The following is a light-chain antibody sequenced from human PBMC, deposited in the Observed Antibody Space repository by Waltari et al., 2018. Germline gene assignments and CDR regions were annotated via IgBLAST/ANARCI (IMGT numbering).Light chain of an antibody. V-gene: IGKV1-6*01. CDR3: LQDYDYPWT. CDR2: SAS. CDR1: QVIRND. J-gene: IGKJ1*01. Sequence: AIQMTQSPSSLSASVGDRVTITCRASQVIRNDLGWYQQKPGKATKLLIYSASSLQSGVPSRFRGSGSGTDFTLTISSLQPEDVATYYCLQDYDYPWTFGQGTKVEIE.